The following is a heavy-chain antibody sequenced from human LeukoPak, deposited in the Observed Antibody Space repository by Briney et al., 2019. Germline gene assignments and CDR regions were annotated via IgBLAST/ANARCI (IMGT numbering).Heavy chain of an antibody. V-gene: IGHV4-38-2*02. J-gene: IGHJ4*02. Sequence: SETLSLTCSVSGYSISSGYYWGWIRQPPGKGLEWIGSMYYRGSTDYSPSLKSRVTVSVDTTKNQFSLKLSSVTAADTAVYYCARETRNYYDSPAYYSFDYWGQGTLVTVSS. CDR3: ARETRNYYDSPAYYSFDY. CDR2: MYYRGST. CDR1: GYSISSGYY. D-gene: IGHD3-22*01.